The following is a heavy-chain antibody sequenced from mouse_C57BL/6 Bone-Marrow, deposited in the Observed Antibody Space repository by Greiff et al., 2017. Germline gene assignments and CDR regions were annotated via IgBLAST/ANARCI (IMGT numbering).Heavy chain of an antibody. CDR1: GYTFTSYG. D-gene: IGHD2-1*01. CDR2: IYPRSGNT. CDR3: AGGNYGFSWFAY. V-gene: IGHV1-81*01. J-gene: IGHJ3*01. Sequence: VQLQQSGAELARPGASVKLSCKASGYTFTSYGISWVKQRTGQGLEWIGEIYPRSGNTYYNEKFKGKATLTADKSSSTAYMELRSLTSEDSAVYFCAGGNYGFSWFAYWGQGTLVTVSA.